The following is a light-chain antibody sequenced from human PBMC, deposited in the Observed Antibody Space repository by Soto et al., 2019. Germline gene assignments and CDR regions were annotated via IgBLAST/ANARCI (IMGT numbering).Light chain of an antibody. V-gene: IGKV1-27*01. CDR1: QDINNY. CDR2: AAS. Sequence: DIQMTQSPSSLSASVGDRVTITCRASQDINNYLAWYQQRPGKAPKLLIYAASTLQSGVPSRFSGGGSGTDFTLTISSLQPGDVATYYCQKYNNGPPATFGPGTKV. J-gene: IGKJ3*01. CDR3: QKYNNGPPAT.